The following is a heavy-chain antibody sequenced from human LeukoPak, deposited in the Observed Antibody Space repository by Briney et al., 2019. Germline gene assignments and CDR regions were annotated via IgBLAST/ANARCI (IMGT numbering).Heavy chain of an antibody. CDR2: ISSSSSYI. V-gene: IGHV3-21*01. D-gene: IGHD6-19*01. CDR3: ARAIAVAIAY. Sequence: GGSLRLSYAASGFTFSSYSMHWVPQAPGKGLECGSSISSSSSYIYYADSVKGRFTISRDNAKNSLYLQMNSLRAEDTAVYYCARAIAVAIAYWGQGTLVTVSS. CDR1: GFTFSSYS. J-gene: IGHJ4*02.